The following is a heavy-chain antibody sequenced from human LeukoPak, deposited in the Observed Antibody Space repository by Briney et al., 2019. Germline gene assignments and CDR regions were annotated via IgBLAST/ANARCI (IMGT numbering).Heavy chain of an antibody. D-gene: IGHD2-15*01. J-gene: IGHJ2*01. CDR2: ISYDGSNK. CDR3: VRDRYSWYFDL. CDR1: GFTFSSYG. V-gene: IGHV3-30*03. Sequence: GGSLRLSCAASGFTFSSYGMHWVRQAPGKGLEWVAVISYDGSNKYYADSVKGRFTISRDNSKNTLYLQMNSLRAEDTAVYYCVRDRYSWYFDLWGRGTLVTVSS.